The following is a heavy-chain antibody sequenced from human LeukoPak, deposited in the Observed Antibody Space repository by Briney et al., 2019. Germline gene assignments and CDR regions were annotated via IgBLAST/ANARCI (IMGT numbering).Heavy chain of an antibody. D-gene: IGHD6-13*01. CDR2: ISYDGSNK. V-gene: IGHV3-30*04. J-gene: IGHJ4*02. Sequence: GRSLRLSCAAYGFTFSSYAMHWVRQAPGKGLEWVAVISYDGSNKYYADSVKGRFTISRDNSKNTLYLQMNSLRAEDTAVYYCARDSVVAAAVFDYWGQGTLVTVSS. CDR3: ARDSVVAAAVFDY. CDR1: GFTFSSYA.